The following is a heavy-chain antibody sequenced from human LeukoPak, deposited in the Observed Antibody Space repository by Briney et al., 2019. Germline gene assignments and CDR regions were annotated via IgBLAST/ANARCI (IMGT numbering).Heavy chain of an antibody. Sequence: ASVKVSFKASGYAFTSYYMHWVRQAPGQGLEWMGWINPNNGGTNYAQKFQGRVTMTRDTSISTAYMELTRLTSDDTAVYYCARVQGYCSDGRCLFWGQGTLVTVSS. J-gene: IGHJ4*02. CDR1: GYAFTSYY. V-gene: IGHV1-2*02. CDR3: ARVQGYCSDGRCLF. CDR2: INPNNGGT. D-gene: IGHD2-15*01.